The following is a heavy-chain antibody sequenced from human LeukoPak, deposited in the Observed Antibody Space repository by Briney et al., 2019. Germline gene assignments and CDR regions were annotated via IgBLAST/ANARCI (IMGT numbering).Heavy chain of an antibody. CDR1: GYSVSSGYY. D-gene: IGHD6-19*01. Sequence: MSSETLSLTCAVSGYSVSSGYYWGWIRQPPGKGLQWIGKIYHSGTTYQNSTLKSRVTISVDTSKNQFSLKLSSVTAADTAVYYCARAAVADDTIDYWGQGTLVTVSS. CDR3: ARAAVADDTIDY. CDR2: IYHSGTT. V-gene: IGHV4-38-2*01. J-gene: IGHJ4*02.